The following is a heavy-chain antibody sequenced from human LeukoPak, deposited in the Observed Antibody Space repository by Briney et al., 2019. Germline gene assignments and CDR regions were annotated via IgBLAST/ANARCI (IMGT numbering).Heavy chain of an antibody. J-gene: IGHJ4*02. Sequence: GGSLRLSCAASGFNFSSYWMSWVRQAPGKGLEWVANIKQDGSEKYYVDSVKGRFTISRDNAKNSLYLQMNSLRAEDTAVYYCASGRGRYDLTGYWGQGTLVTVSS. CDR2: IKQDGSEK. CDR1: GFNFSSYW. D-gene: IGHD3-16*01. CDR3: ASGRGRYDLTGY. V-gene: IGHV3-7*01.